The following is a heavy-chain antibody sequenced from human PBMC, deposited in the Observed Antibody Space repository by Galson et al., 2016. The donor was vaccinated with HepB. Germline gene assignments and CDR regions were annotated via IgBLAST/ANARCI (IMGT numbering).Heavy chain of an antibody. CDR2: IYKTGNT. V-gene: IGHV4-59*01. J-gene: IGHJ4*02. CDR1: GGSISSYF. Sequence: SETLSRTCNVSGGSISSYFWSWVRQPPGKGLEWIGYIYKTGNTNYSPSLKSRVTVSVDTSKNQFSLELRSMTVADTAIYYCARGVTGTPYFDFWGQGALVTVSS. D-gene: IGHD2-21*02. CDR3: ARGVTGTPYFDF.